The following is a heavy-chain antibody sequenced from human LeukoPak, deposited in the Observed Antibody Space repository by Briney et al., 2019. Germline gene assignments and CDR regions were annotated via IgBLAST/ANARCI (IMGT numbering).Heavy chain of an antibody. V-gene: IGHV4-30-4*01. J-gene: IGHJ6*03. D-gene: IGHD6-13*01. CDR1: GGSISSGDYY. Sequence: SETLSLTCTVSGGSISSGDYYWSWIRQPPGKGLEWIGYIYYSGSTYYNPSLKSRVTISVDTSKNQFSLKLSSVTAADTAVYYCARYSSSWYGSYYYYMDVWGKGTTVTVSS. CDR2: IYYSGST. CDR3: ARYSSSWYGSYYYYMDV.